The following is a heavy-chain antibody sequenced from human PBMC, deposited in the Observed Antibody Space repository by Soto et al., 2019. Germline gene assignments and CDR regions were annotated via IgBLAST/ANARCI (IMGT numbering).Heavy chain of an antibody. CDR3: ATAGHSSSRYYYYGMDV. V-gene: IGHV1-46*02. CDR2: INPSSGNT. D-gene: IGHD6-6*01. Sequence: GASVKVSCKASGYTFNSYYMHWVRQAPGQGLEWMGVINPSSGNTNYAQKFQGRVTMTEDTSTDTAYMELSSLRSEDTAVYYCATAGHSSSRYYYYGMDVWGQGTTVTV. J-gene: IGHJ6*02. CDR1: GYTFNSYY.